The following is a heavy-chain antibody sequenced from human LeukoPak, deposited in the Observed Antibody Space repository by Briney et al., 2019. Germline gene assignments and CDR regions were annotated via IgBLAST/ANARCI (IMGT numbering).Heavy chain of an antibody. V-gene: IGHV3-33*01. Sequence: GRSLRLSCAASGFLSRSYGMHWVRHAPQEGLGWVADIWNDGNNTYYADSVKGRFTISRDNSKNTLSPQMNTLRAEDTGVYYCAREVRQNAYCGGDCYHDFWGQGTLVTVSS. CDR1: GFLSRSYG. CDR2: IWNDGNNT. J-gene: IGHJ4*02. D-gene: IGHD2-21*02. CDR3: AREVRQNAYCGGDCYHDF.